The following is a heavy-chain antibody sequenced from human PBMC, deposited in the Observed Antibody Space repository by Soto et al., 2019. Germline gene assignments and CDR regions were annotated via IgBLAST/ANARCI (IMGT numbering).Heavy chain of an antibody. J-gene: IGHJ5*01. D-gene: IGHD1-1*01. V-gene: IGHV4-39*01. CDR2: ISYRGNT. CDR1: GGSISSSSYY. Sequence: PSETLSLTCTVSGGSISSSSYYWGWIRQPPGKGLEWIGSISYRGNTYYNPSLKSRVTISVDTSKNQFSLKLSSVTAADTAVYYCARSGTYNWFDSWGQGTLVTVSS. CDR3: ARSGTYNWFDS.